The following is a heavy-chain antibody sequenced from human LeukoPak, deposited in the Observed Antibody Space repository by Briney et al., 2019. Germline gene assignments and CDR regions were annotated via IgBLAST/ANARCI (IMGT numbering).Heavy chain of an antibody. Sequence: SETLSLTCNVSGVSITSSDYYWGWIRQPPGKGLEWIVGIYSRGTNHYNPSLKSRVTISVDTSKNQFSLKLSSVTAADTAVYYCARVEMATISVDYWGQGTLVTVSS. CDR3: ARVEMATISVDY. J-gene: IGHJ4*02. D-gene: IGHD5-24*01. V-gene: IGHV4-39*07. CDR2: IYSRGTN. CDR1: GVSITSSDYY.